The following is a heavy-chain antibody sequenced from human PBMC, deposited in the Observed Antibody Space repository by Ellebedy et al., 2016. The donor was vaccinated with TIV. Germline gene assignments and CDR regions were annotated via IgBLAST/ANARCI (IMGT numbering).Heavy chain of an antibody. Sequence: AASVKVSCKASGYTFTNYYIHWVRQAPGQGLEWMGWINHNNGGTNYAQKFQGRVTMTRDTSISTAYMELSGLRSDDTAVYFCARALDYDYWGQGTLVTVSS. D-gene: IGHD3-16*01. CDR3: ARALDYDY. V-gene: IGHV1-2*02. CDR2: INHNNGGT. CDR1: GYTFTNYY. J-gene: IGHJ4*02.